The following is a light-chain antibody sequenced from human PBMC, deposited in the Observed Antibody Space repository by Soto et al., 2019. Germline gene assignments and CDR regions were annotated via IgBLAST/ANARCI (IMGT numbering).Light chain of an antibody. CDR1: QSAVNF. V-gene: IGKV3-20*01. CDR3: QQYGSSGT. Sequence: EIVLTQSPATLSVSPGETASLSCRASQSAVNFLAWYQQQPGQDPRLLIYYISTRATGIPARFSGRGSGTDFTLTISRLEPEDYAVYYCQQYGSSGTFGQGTK. J-gene: IGKJ1*01. CDR2: YIS.